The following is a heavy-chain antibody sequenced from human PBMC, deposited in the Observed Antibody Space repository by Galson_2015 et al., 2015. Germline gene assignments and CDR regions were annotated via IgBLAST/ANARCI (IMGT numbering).Heavy chain of an antibody. CDR1: EFTFSSYY. D-gene: IGHD3-3*01. CDR3: ARQILDYDFWSGYYPTNFDY. Sequence: SLRLSCAASEFTFSSYYMSWVRQAPGKGLEWVPSISSTTTYIYYADSVKGRFTISRDNAKNSLYLQMNSLGAEDTAVYYCARQILDYDFWSGYYPTNFDYWGQGTLVTVSS. CDR2: ISSTTTYI. V-gene: IGHV3-21*01. J-gene: IGHJ4*02.